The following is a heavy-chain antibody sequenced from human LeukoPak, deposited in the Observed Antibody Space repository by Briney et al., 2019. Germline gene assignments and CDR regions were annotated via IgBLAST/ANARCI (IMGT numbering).Heavy chain of an antibody. V-gene: IGHV4-61*02. Sequence: SETLSLTCTVSGGSISSGSYYWSWIRQPAGKGLEWIGRIYTSGSTNYNPSLKSRVTISVDTSKNQFSLKLSSVTAADTAVYYCARDRDYGRYFDYWGQGTLVTLSS. CDR2: IYTSGST. CDR1: GGSISSGSYY. D-gene: IGHD4-17*01. J-gene: IGHJ4*02. CDR3: ARDRDYGRYFDY.